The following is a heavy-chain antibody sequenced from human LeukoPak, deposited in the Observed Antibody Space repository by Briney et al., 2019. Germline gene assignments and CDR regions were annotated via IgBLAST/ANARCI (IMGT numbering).Heavy chain of an antibody. CDR2: IYYSGST. J-gene: IGHJ4*02. V-gene: IGHV4-59*01. CDR1: GGSISSYY. CDR3: ARFCCSSTSCSFDY. Sequence: SETLSLTCTVSGGSISSYYWSWIRQPPGKGLEWIGYIYYSGSTNYNPSLKSRATISVDTSKNQFSLKLSSVTAADTAVYYCARFCCSSTSCSFDYWGQGTLVTVSS. D-gene: IGHD2-2*01.